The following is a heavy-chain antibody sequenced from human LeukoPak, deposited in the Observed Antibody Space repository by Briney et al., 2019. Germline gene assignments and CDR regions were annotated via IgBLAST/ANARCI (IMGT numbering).Heavy chain of an antibody. CDR1: GFTFSSYG. Sequence: PGGSLRLSCAASGFTFSSYGMHWVRQAPGKGLEWVSAISGSGGSTYYADSVKGRFTISRDNSKNTLYLQMNSLRAEDTAVYYCAKFTMIVPSLQDYWGQGTLVTVSS. J-gene: IGHJ4*02. V-gene: IGHV3-23*01. D-gene: IGHD3-22*01. CDR3: AKFTMIVPSLQDY. CDR2: ISGSGGST.